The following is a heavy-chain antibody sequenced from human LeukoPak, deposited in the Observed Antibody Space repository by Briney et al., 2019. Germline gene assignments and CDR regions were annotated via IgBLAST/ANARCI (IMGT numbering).Heavy chain of an antibody. J-gene: IGHJ4*02. D-gene: IGHD3-10*01. Sequence: GGSLRLSCTVSGFTVSSNSMSWVRQAPGKGLEWVSAISGSGGSTYYADSVKGRFTISRDNSKNTLYLQMNSLRAEDTAVYYCAKRSYYGSGSLDYWGQGTLVTVSS. CDR1: GFTVSSNS. CDR3: AKRSYYGSGSLDY. V-gene: IGHV3-23*01. CDR2: ISGSGGST.